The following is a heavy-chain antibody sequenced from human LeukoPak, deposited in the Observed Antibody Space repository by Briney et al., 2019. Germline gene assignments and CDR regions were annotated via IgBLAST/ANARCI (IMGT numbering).Heavy chain of an antibody. J-gene: IGHJ4*02. V-gene: IGHV3-48*03. CDR2: ISSTGSTI. CDR1: GFTFSNYE. D-gene: IGHD3-10*01. Sequence: PGGSLRLSCAASGFTFSNYEINWVRQAPGKGLEWVSYISSTGSTIYYADSVKGRFSISRDNAKQSLYLQLTSLTAEDTAVYYCARVRSSGSPLDYWGQGTLVTVSS. CDR3: ARVRSSGSPLDY.